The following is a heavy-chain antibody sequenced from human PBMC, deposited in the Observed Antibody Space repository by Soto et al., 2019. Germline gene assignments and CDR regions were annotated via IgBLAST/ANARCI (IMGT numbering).Heavy chain of an antibody. J-gene: IGHJ6*02. CDR1: GGSISDYY. CDR3: ARVGNWNYFGYYYYGMDV. V-gene: IGHV4-34*01. D-gene: IGHD1-7*01. Sequence: SETLSLTCAVYGGSISDYYWSWIRQPPGKGLEWIGEINHSGSTNYNPSLKSRVTISVDTSKNQFSLKLSSVTAADTAVYYCARVGNWNYFGYYYYGMDVWGQGTTVTVSS. CDR2: INHSGST.